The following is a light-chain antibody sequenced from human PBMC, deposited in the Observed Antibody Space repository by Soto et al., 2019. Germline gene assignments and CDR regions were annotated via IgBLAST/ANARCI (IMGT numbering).Light chain of an antibody. J-gene: IGKJ4*01. CDR2: DAS. Sequence: EIVLTQSPATLSLSPGERATLSCRASQSVSSYLAWYQQKPGQAPRLLIYDASNRATGIPDRFSGSGSGTDFTLTISSLEPEDFAVYYCQQRSKRPLTFGGGTKVEIK. V-gene: IGKV3-11*01. CDR3: QQRSKRPLT. CDR1: QSVSSY.